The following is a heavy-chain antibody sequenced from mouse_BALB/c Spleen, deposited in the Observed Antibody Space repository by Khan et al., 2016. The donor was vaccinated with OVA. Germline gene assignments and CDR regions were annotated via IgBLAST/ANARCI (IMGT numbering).Heavy chain of an antibody. CDR2: IYPGSANT. CDR3: AGGFDD. CDR1: GYTFTDYY. V-gene: IGHV1-84*02. J-gene: IGHJ2*01. Sequence: VQLQESRPELVKPGASVKISCKASGYTFTDYYINWVKQKPGQGLEWIGWIYPGSANTKYSENFKGKATLTVDTSSSTAYTQLSSLTSEDTAVYFCAGGFDDWGQGTTLTVSS.